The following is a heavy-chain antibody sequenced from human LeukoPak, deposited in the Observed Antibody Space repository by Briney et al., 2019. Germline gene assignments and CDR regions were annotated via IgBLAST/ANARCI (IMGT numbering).Heavy chain of an antibody. CDR1: GFTFSSYG. D-gene: IGHD1-26*01. Sequence: GGSLRLSCAASGFTFSSYGMHWVRQAPGKGLEWVAVISYDGSNKYYADSVKGRFTISRDNSKNTLYLQMNSLRAEGTAVYYCAKDTSIVGATSNDYWGQGTLVTVSS. CDR2: ISYDGSNK. J-gene: IGHJ4*02. V-gene: IGHV3-30*18. CDR3: AKDTSIVGATSNDY.